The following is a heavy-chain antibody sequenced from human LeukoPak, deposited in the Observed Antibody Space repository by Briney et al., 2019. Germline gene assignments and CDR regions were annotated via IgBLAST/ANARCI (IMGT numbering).Heavy chain of an antibody. D-gene: IGHD2-8*01. CDR2: ISHTGDDT. CDR1: GLTFSNYA. CDR3: AKPLCTNEDYY. J-gene: IGHJ4*02. V-gene: IGHV3-23*01. Sequence: GGSLRLSCAASGLTFSNYAMNWVRQAPGKGLEWVSAISHTGDDTYYADSVRGRFTISRDNSKNTLYLQMNSLRAEDTAIYYCAKPLCTNEDYYWGQGSLVTVSS.